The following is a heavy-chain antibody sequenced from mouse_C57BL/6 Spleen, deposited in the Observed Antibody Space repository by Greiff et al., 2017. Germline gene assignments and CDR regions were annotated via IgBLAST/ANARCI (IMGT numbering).Heavy chain of an antibody. V-gene: IGHV1-55*01. CDR3: ARGGAPSGVYYDARDY. D-gene: IGHD2-10*02. CDR2: IYPGSGRT. CDR1: GYTFTSYW. J-gene: IGHJ4*01. Sequence: QVQLQQPGAELVKPGASVKMSCKASGYTFTSYWITWVKQRPGQGLEWIGDIYPGSGRTNYNEKFKSKATLTVDTSASTAYMQLSSLTSEDSAVYYCARGGAPSGVYYDARDYWGQGTSVTASS.